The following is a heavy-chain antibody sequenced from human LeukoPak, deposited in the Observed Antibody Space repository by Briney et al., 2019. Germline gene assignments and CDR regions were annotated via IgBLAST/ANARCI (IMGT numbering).Heavy chain of an antibody. CDR2: IIPIFGTA. Sequence: SVKVFCKASGDTFSSYAISWVRQAPGQGLEWMGGIIPIFGTADYAQKFQGRVTITADKSTSTAYMELSSLRSEDTAVYYCARDSPTNYYDAGWGQGTLVTVSS. CDR1: GDTFSSYA. J-gene: IGHJ4*02. V-gene: IGHV1-69*06. CDR3: ARDSPTNYYDAG. D-gene: IGHD3-22*01.